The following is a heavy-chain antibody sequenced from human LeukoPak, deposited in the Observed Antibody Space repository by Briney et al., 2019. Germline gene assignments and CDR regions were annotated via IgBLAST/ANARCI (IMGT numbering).Heavy chain of an antibody. Sequence: GGSLRLSCAASGFTFSSDAMNWVRQAPGKGLEWVSGISGSGGSTYYAASVKGRFTISRDNKKNFLYLQMNNLGTEDTALFYCAKDLSTVFDALNIWGQGTLVPVSS. CDR2: ISGSGGST. J-gene: IGHJ3*02. CDR1: GFTFSSDA. V-gene: IGHV3-43*02. D-gene: IGHD4-17*01. CDR3: AKDLSTVFDALNI.